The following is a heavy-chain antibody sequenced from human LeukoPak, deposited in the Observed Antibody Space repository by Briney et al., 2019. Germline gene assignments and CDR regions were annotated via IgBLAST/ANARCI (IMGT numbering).Heavy chain of an antibody. Sequence: SETLSLTCAVYGGSLSGYYWSWIRQPPGKGLEWIGEINHSGSTNYNPSLKSRVTISVDTSKNQFSLKLSSVTAADTAVYYCARGSYYYGSGSYYNHKTYFDYWGQGTLVTVSS. CDR1: GGSLSGYY. CDR3: ARGSYYYGSGSYYNHKTYFDY. D-gene: IGHD3-10*01. J-gene: IGHJ4*02. V-gene: IGHV4-34*01. CDR2: INHSGST.